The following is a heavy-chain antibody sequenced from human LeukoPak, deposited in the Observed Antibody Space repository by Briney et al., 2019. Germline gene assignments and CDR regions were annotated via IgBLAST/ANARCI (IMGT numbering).Heavy chain of an antibody. CDR1: GGSISSGDYY. V-gene: IGHV4-30-4*01. CDR3: ARRYRGYLDY. J-gene: IGHJ4*02. D-gene: IGHD2-2*02. Sequence: KASQALSLTCTVSGGSISSGDYYWSWVRQPPGKGLEWIGYIYYSGSTYYNPSLKSRVTISVDTSKNQFSLKLSSVTAADTAAYYCARRYRGYLDYWGQGTLVTVSS. CDR2: IYYSGST.